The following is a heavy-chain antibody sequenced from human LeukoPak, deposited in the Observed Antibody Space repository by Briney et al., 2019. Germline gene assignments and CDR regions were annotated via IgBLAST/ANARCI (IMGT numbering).Heavy chain of an antibody. Sequence: GGSLRLSCAASGFTVSSNYMSWVRQAPGKGLEWVSVIYSGGSTYYADSVKGRFTISRDNAKNSLYLQMNSLRAEDTAVYYCASTAAGTRNAFDIWGQGTMVTVSS. V-gene: IGHV3-66*01. CDR1: GFTVSSNY. CDR3: ASTAAGTRNAFDI. J-gene: IGHJ3*02. D-gene: IGHD6-13*01. CDR2: IYSGGST.